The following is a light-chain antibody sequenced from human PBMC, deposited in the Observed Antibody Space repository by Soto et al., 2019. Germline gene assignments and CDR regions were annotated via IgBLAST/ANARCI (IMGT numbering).Light chain of an antibody. CDR3: YSYAGSYKNV. J-gene: IGLJ1*01. V-gene: IGLV2-11*01. CDR2: DVN. Sequence: QSVLTQPRSVSGSPGQSVTISCTGTSSDVGGYKYVSWYQQHPGKAPKLMVYDVNKRPSGVPDRFSGSKSGNTASLTISGLQAEDEAAYYCYSYAGSYKNVLGYGTKVTVL. CDR1: SSDVGGYKY.